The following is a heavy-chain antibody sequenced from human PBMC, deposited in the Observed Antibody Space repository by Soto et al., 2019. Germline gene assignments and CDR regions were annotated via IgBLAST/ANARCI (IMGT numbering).Heavy chain of an antibody. CDR1: GFTFSSYG. CDR3: ARDTGSTVRGVTADYYYYGMDV. V-gene: IGHV3-33*01. Sequence: QVQLVESGGGVVQPGRSLRLSCAASGFTFSSYGMHWVRQAPGKGLEWVAVIWYDGSNKYYADSVKGRFTISRDNSKNALYLQMNGLRAEDTAVYYCARDTGSTVRGVTADYYYYGMDVWGQGTTVTVSS. D-gene: IGHD3-10*01. J-gene: IGHJ6*02. CDR2: IWYDGSNK.